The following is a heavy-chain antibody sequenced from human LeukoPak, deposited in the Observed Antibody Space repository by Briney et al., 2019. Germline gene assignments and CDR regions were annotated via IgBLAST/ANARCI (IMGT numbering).Heavy chain of an antibody. CDR2: TYYRSKWYN. CDR1: GDSVS. Sequence: SQTLSLTCAISGDSVSIRQSPSRGLEWLGRTYYRSKWYNDYAVSVKSRITINPDTSKNQFSLQLSSVTAADTAVYYCARAVRRAVAVSRFDPWGQGTLVTVSS. D-gene: IGHD6-19*01. CDR3: ARAVRRAVAVSRFDP. J-gene: IGHJ5*02. V-gene: IGHV6-1*01.